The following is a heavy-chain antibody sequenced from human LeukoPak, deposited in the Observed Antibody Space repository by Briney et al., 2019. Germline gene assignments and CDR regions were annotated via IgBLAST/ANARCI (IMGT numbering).Heavy chain of an antibody. V-gene: IGHV3-33*06. CDR1: GFTFSSYG. D-gene: IGHD1-26*01. CDR2: IWYDGSNK. CDR3: AKYSGSYSAYFDY. J-gene: IGHJ4*02. Sequence: PGGSLRLSCAASGFTFSSYGMHWVRQAPGKGLEWVAVIWYDGSNKYYADSVKGRFTISRDNSKNTLYLQMNSLRAEDTAVYYCAKYSGSYSAYFDYWGQGTLVTVSS.